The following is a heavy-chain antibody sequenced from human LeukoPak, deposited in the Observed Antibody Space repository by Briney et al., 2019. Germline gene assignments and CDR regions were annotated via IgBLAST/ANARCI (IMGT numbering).Heavy chain of an antibody. CDR1: GFTFSNYT. J-gene: IGHJ4*02. V-gene: IGHV3-21*01. CDR3: AKRAPVDY. Sequence: GGSLRLSCAASGFTFSNYTMNWVRQAPGKGLEWVSSISSCSSYIYYADSVKGRCTISRDNSKNTLYLQMNSLRAEDTAVYYCAKRAPVDYWGQGTLVTVSS. CDR2: ISSCSSYI. D-gene: IGHD5-24*01.